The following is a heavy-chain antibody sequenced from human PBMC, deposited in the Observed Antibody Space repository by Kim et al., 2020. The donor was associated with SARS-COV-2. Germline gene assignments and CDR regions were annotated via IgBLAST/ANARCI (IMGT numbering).Heavy chain of an antibody. CDR1: GFTFSNHA. V-gene: IGHV3-64*01. Sequence: GGSLRLSCVASGFTFSNHAMHWVRQAPGKGLQYVSASGYNGDSTFYASSVKGRFTISRDNSKNTLYLQMGGLRPEDMALYYCARAYSSGWYTAFDVWGQGTMVTVSS. J-gene: IGHJ3*01. D-gene: IGHD6-13*01. CDR2: SGYNGDST. CDR3: ARAYSSGWYTAFDV.